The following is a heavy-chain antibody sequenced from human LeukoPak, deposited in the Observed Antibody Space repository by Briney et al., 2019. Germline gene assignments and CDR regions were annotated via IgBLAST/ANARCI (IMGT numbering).Heavy chain of an antibody. CDR2: ISGSGGST. D-gene: IGHD3-16*01. Sequence: GGTLRLSCAASGFTFSSYGMSWVRQAPGKGLEWVSAISGSGGSTYYADSVKGRFTISRDNSKNTLYLQMNSLRAEDTAVYYCTPPYYFDYWGQGTLVTVSS. J-gene: IGHJ4*02. CDR3: TPPYYFDY. V-gene: IGHV3-23*01. CDR1: GFTFSSYG.